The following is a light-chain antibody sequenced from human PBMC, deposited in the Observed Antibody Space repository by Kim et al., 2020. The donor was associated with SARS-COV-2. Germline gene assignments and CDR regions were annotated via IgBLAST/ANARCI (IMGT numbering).Light chain of an antibody. CDR2: SNN. V-gene: IGLV1-44*01. Sequence: QSVLTQPPSASGTPGQRVTISCSGSSSNIGSNTVNWYQQLPGTAPKLLIYSNNQRPSGVPDRFSGSNSGTSASLAIIGLQSEDEADYYCAAWDDSVTGFNGVFGGGTQLTVL. J-gene: IGLJ3*02. CDR3: AAWDDSVTGFNGV. CDR1: SSNIGSNT.